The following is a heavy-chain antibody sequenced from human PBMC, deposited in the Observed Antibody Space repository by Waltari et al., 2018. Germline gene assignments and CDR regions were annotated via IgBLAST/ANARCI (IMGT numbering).Heavy chain of an antibody. CDR1: GFTFSSYS. D-gene: IGHD6-13*01. Sequence: GSLRLSCAASGFTFSSYSMNWVRQAPGKGLEWVSYISSSSSTIYYADSVKGRFTISRDNAKNSLYLQMNSLRAEDTAVYYCARGYSSSWYRVDAFDIWGQGTMVTVSS. CDR3: ARGYSSSWYRVDAFDI. J-gene: IGHJ3*02. V-gene: IGHV3-48*04. CDR2: ISSSSSTI.